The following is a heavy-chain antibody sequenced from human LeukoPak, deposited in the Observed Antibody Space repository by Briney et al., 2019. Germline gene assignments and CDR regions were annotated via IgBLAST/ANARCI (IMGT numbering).Heavy chain of an antibody. V-gene: IGHV3-30*18. J-gene: IGHJ4*02. CDR1: GFTFSSYG. CDR2: ISYDGSNK. Sequence: GGSLRLSCAASGFTFSSYGMHWVRQAPGKGLEWVAVISYDGSNKYYADSVKGRFTISRDNYKNTLYLQMNSLRAEDTAVYYCAKDRGSYGIDYWGQGTLVTVSS. D-gene: IGHD1-26*01. CDR3: AKDRGSYGIDY.